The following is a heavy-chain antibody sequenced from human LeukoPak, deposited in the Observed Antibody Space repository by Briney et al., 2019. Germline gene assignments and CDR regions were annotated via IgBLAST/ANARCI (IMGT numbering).Heavy chain of an antibody. D-gene: IGHD3-3*01. V-gene: IGHV3-21*01. CDR3: ASGVNYFDY. CDR2: ISSGSSYI. Sequence: GGSLRLSCAASGFTFSSYNMKWVRQAPGKGLEWVSSISSGSSYISYADSVKGRFTISRDNAKKSLYLQMNSLRAEDTAVYYCASGVNYFDYWGQGTLVTVSS. CDR1: GFTFSSYN. J-gene: IGHJ4*02.